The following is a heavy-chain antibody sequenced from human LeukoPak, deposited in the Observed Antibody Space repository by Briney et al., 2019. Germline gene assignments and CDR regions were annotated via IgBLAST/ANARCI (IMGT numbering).Heavy chain of an antibody. D-gene: IGHD1-26*01. CDR3: GRDGDEWDLNS. Sequence: PGGSLTLSCTASGFTFSSYWMSWVRQAPGKGLEWVANIKQDGSEKYYVDSVKGRFTISRDNAKNSLYLQMDSLRAEDTAVYYCGRDGDEWDLNSWGQGTLVTVSS. CDR2: IKQDGSEK. CDR1: GFTFSSYW. V-gene: IGHV3-7*01. J-gene: IGHJ4*02.